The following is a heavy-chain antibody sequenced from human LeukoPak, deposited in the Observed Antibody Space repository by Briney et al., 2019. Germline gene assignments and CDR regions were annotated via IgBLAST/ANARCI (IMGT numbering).Heavy chain of an antibody. Sequence: GGSLRLSCVGSGFTFNTYWMNWVRQAPGKGLEWVANIREDGSEIYYLDSVKGRFTIFRDNAKNSLYLQMNGLRAEDTAVYYCARHWAHLDYWGQGTLATVSS. V-gene: IGHV3-7*01. CDR1: GFTFNTYW. D-gene: IGHD7-27*01. CDR2: IREDGSEI. J-gene: IGHJ4*02. CDR3: ARHWAHLDY.